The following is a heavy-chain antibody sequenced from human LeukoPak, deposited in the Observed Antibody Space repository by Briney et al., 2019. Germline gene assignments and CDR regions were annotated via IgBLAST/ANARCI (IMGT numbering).Heavy chain of an antibody. CDR2: ISSSGSTI. J-gene: IGHJ4*02. D-gene: IGHD6-13*01. CDR1: GFTFSDYY. CDR3: ARAERNIAPVCYY. V-gene: IGHV3-11*01. Sequence: GGSLRLSCAASGFTFSDYYMSWIRQAPGKGLEWVSCISSSGSTIYYADSVKGRFTISRDNAKNSLYLQMNSLRAEDTAVYYCARAERNIAPVCYYWGQGTLVTVSS.